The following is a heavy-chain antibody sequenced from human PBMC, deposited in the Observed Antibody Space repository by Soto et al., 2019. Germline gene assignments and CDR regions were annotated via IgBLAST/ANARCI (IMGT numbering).Heavy chain of an antibody. D-gene: IGHD3-10*01. CDR3: ARVSDYYGSGSPNDAFDI. Sequence: SVKVSCKASGGTFSSYAISWVRQAPGQGLEWMGGIIPIFGTANYAQKFQGRVTITADESTSTAYMELSRLRSDDTAVYYCARVSDYYGSGSPNDAFDIWGQGTMVTVSS. V-gene: IGHV1-69*13. CDR2: IIPIFGTA. J-gene: IGHJ3*02. CDR1: GGTFSSYA.